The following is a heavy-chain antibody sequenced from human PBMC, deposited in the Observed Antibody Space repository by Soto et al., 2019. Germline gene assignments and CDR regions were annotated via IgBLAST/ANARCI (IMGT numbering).Heavy chain of an antibody. J-gene: IGHJ4*02. CDR3: AKVGGLLDRVSSIDY. CDR2: ISGSGTST. D-gene: IGHD1-26*01. CDR1: GFTFSSYG. Sequence: VQLFESGGGLEQPGESLRLSCVASGFTFSSYGMTWVRQAPGKRPEWVSAISGSGTSTYYADSVKGRFTISRDNFNNMLYLQIPSLRAEDTAVYYCAKVGGLLDRVSSIDYWGQGTLVSVSS. V-gene: IGHV3-23*01.